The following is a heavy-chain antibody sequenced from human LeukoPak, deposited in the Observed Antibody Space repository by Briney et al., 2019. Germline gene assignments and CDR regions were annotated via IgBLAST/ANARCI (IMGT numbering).Heavy chain of an antibody. J-gene: IGHJ2*01. CDR2: IYYSGST. CDR1: GGSISSSSYY. Sequence: SETLSLTCTVSGGSISSSSYYWGWIRQPPGTGLEWIGSIYYSGSTYYNPSLKSRVTISVDTSKNQFSLKLSSVTAADTAVYYCASRIAAAGPNWYFDLWGRGTLVTVSS. V-gene: IGHV4-39*01. D-gene: IGHD6-13*01. CDR3: ASRIAAAGPNWYFDL.